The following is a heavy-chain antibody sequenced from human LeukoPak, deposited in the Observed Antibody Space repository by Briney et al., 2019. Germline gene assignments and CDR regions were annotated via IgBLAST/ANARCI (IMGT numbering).Heavy chain of an antibody. CDR1: GYSSTYW. Sequence: GESLKISCKVSGYSSTYWIGWVRQMPGKGLEWMGIIYPGDSDTRYSPSFQGQVTISADKSISTAYLQWSSLKASDTAMYYCARHGGGYCRSTSCYLFDPWGQGTLVTVSS. CDR2: IYPGDSDT. D-gene: IGHD2-2*01. J-gene: IGHJ5*02. CDR3: ARHGGGYCRSTSCYLFDP. V-gene: IGHV5-51*01.